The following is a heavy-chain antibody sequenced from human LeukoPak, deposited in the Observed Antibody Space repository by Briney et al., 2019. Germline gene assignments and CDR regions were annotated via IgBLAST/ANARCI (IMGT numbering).Heavy chain of an antibody. V-gene: IGHV3-23*01. CDR3: AKDLDNGQWSNNLYYFDY. Sequence: PGGSLRLSCAASAFTFSSYAMSGVRQAPGKGLEWGSTISDSGDGTYHAHSARGRVTISRDTSKNTLYLQMNSLRGEDTAVYYCAKDLDNGQWSNNLYYFDYWGQGTLVTVSS. J-gene: IGHJ4*02. D-gene: IGHD6-19*01. CDR1: AFTFSSYA. CDR2: ISDSGDGT.